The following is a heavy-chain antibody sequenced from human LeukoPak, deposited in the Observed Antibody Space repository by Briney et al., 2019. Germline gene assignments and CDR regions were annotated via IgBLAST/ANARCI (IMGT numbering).Heavy chain of an antibody. Sequence: PGGSLRLSCAASGFTFSSYGMHWVRQAPGKGLEWVAVIWYDGSNKYYADSVKGRFTIFRDNSKNTLYLQMNSLRAEDTAVYYCATSVVVITPVRGAVDYWGQGTLVTVSS. CDR2: IWYDGSNK. J-gene: IGHJ4*02. D-gene: IGHD3-22*01. CDR1: GFTFSSYG. CDR3: ATSVVVITPVRGAVDY. V-gene: IGHV3-33*01.